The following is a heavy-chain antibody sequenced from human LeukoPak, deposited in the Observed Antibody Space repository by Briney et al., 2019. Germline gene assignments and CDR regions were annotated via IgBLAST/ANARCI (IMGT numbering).Heavy chain of an antibody. J-gene: IGHJ4*02. V-gene: IGHV3-66*01. CDR2: INSGGST. D-gene: IGHD3-10*01. Sequence: GGSLRLSCTASGFTVSSNYISWVRQAPGKGLEWVSVINSGGSTYYADSVKGRFTISRDNSKNTLCLQMNSLRAEDTAVYYCAREGVRGVFSYWGQGTLVTVSS. CDR3: AREGVRGVFSY. CDR1: GFTVSSNY.